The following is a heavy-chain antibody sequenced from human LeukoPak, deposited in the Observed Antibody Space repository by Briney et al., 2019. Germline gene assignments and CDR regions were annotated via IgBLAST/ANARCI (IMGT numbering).Heavy chain of an antibody. J-gene: IGHJ1*01. CDR3: ASEVPPGYFQH. Sequence: GVLRLSCAASGFTFSSYWMNWVRQAPGKGLVWVSRINSDGSSISYADSVKGRFTISRDNSKNTLYLQMNSLRAEDTAVYYCASEVPPGYFQHWGQGTLVTVSS. CDR1: GFTFSSYW. V-gene: IGHV3-74*01. CDR2: INSDGSSI.